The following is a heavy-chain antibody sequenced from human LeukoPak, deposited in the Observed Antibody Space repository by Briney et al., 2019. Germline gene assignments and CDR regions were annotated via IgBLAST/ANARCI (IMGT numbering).Heavy chain of an antibody. CDR2: ISWNSGSI. Sequence: GRSLRLSCAASGFTFDDYAMHWVRQAPGKGLEWVSGISWNSGSIGYADSVKGRFTISRDNAKSSLYLQMNSLRAEDTALYYCAKDIGHDYGDRGLRWIDYWGQGTLVTVSS. CDR3: AKDIGHDYGDRGLRWIDY. V-gene: IGHV3-9*01. CDR1: GFTFDDYA. D-gene: IGHD4-17*01. J-gene: IGHJ4*02.